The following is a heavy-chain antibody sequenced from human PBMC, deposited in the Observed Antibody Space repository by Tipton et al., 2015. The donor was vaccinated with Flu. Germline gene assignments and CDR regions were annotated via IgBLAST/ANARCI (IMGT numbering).Heavy chain of an antibody. CDR3: VQFRPTNDWAGSYYFAY. D-gene: IGHD1-1*01. Sequence: TLSLTCTVSGGSISSYYWSWIRQPPGKGLEWIGYIYYTGSTNYNPSLKSRVTMSVDTSKSHFSLILTSVTAADTAVYYCVQFRPTNDWAGSYYFAYWGQGTLVTVPS. CDR1: GGSISSYY. CDR2: IYYTGST. V-gene: IGHV4-59*12. J-gene: IGHJ4*02.